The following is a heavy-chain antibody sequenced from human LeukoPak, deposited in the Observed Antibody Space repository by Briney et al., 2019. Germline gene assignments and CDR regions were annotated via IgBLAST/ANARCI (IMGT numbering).Heavy chain of an antibody. V-gene: IGHV1-2*02. CDR1: GYTFTGYY. CDR3: ARGPRITLVRGGQWYYYMDV. Sequence: ASVKVSCKASGYTFTGYYMHWVRQAPGQGLEWMGWINPNSGGTNYAQKFQGRVTMTRDTSTSSVYMELSSLRSEDTAVYYCARGPRITLVRGGQWYYYMDVWGRGTTVTISS. CDR2: INPNSGGT. J-gene: IGHJ6*03. D-gene: IGHD3-10*01.